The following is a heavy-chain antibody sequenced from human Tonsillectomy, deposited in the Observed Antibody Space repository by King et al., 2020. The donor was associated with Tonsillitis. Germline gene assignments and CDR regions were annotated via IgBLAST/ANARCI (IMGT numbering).Heavy chain of an antibody. J-gene: IGHJ4*02. D-gene: IGHD6-13*01. CDR1: RFTFSSSG. Sequence: QVQLVESGGGLVQPGRSLRLSCAGSRFTFSSSGMRWVRQAPGKGLEWVAVISHDGSEKYYADSVKGRFTISRDNSKNALYLQMNSLRPEDSALYYCAKDRGWIAAPDVWGQGTLVTVTS. V-gene: IGHV3-30*18. CDR2: ISHDGSEK. CDR3: AKDRGWIAAPDV.